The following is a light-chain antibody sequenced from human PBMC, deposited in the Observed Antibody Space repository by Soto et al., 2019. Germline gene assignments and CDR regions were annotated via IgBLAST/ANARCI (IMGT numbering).Light chain of an antibody. Sequence: EIVLTQSPVTLSLSPGERATLSCRASQSISSYLAWYQQKPGQSPRLLIYDASNRAPGIPARFRGSGSGTDFTLTISSLEPEDFAVYYCQQRFNWPPWTFGQGTTVETK. J-gene: IGKJ1*01. CDR1: QSISSY. CDR2: DAS. CDR3: QQRFNWPPWT. V-gene: IGKV3-11*01.